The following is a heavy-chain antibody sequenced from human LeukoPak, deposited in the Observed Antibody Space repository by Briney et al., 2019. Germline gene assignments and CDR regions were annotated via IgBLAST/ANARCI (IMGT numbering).Heavy chain of an antibody. CDR2: INPNSGGT. Sequence: ASVKVSCKASGYTFTGYYTHWVRQAPGQGLEWMGRINPNSGGTNYAQKFQGRVTMTRDTSISTAYMELSRLRSDDTAVYYCARSRAHCTNGVCYSGYFDYWGQGTLVTVSS. D-gene: IGHD2-8*01. CDR3: ARSRAHCTNGVCYSGYFDY. CDR1: GYTFTGYY. J-gene: IGHJ4*02. V-gene: IGHV1-2*06.